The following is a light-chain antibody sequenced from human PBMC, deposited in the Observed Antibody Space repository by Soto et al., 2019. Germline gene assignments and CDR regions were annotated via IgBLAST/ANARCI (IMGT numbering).Light chain of an antibody. CDR1: QSVSSS. CDR3: QQYGDSSWT. J-gene: IGKJ1*01. V-gene: IGKV3-20*01. Sequence: EVVVTQSPDTLSLSPGETATLSCRASQSVSSSVAWYQHKPGQSPRLVVYSGDKRAPGIPPRFSGSGSGTDFTLTISRLEPEDFAVYYCQQYGDSSWTFGQGTKVDIK. CDR2: SGD.